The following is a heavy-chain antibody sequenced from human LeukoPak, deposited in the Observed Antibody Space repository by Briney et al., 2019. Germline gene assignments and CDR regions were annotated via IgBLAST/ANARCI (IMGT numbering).Heavy chain of an antibody. V-gene: IGHV3-30*04. CDR3: ARDHRYCSGGSCYSYCDY. CDR2: ISYDGNNK. J-gene: IGHJ4*02. Sequence: PGRSLRLSCAASGFTFNSYAMHWVRQAPGKGLEWVAVISYDGNNKYYADSVKGRFTISRDNSKNTLYLQMNSLRVEDTAVRYCARDHRYCSGGSCYSYCDYWGQGTLVTVSS. CDR1: GFTFNSYA. D-gene: IGHD2-15*01.